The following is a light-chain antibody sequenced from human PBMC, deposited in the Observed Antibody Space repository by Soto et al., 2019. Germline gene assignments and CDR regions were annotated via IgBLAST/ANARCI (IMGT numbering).Light chain of an antibody. CDR2: DAS. CDR1: QSVSSY. CDR3: QERSSWPPH. Sequence: EIVLTQSPATLSLSPGERATLSCWASQSVSSYLAWYQQKPGQAPRLLIYDASNRATGIPARFSGSGSGTDFTLTISSLAPEDFAVYYCQERSSWPPHFGPGTKVDIK. V-gene: IGKV3-11*01. J-gene: IGKJ3*01.